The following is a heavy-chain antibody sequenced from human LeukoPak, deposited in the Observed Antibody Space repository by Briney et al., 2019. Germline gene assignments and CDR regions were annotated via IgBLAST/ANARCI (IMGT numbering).Heavy chain of an antibody. CDR1: GYTFTSYD. CDR2: MNPSSGNT. V-gene: IGHV1-8*01. D-gene: IGHD3-16*01. CDR3: ARDKFGFDY. J-gene: IGHJ4*02. Sequence: ASVKVSCKASGYTFTSYDINWVRQATGQGLEWLGWMNPSSGNTGYAQKIQGRVTMTRDTSISTAYMELSSLRSEDTAVYYCARDKFGFDYWGQGTLVTVSS.